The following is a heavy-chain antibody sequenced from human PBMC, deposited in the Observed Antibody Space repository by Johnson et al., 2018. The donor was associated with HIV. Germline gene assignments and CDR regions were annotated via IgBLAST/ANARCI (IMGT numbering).Heavy chain of an antibody. CDR1: GFTFSSYW. CDR2: IKQDGSEK. CDR3: ASGVAVAGNAFDI. D-gene: IGHD6-19*01. J-gene: IGHJ3*02. V-gene: IGHV3-7*01. Sequence: VQLVESGGGLVQPGGSLRLSCAASGFTFSSYWMSWVRQAPGKGLEWVATIKQDGSEKYYVDSVKGRFTISRDNAKNPLYLQMNSLRAEDTAGYYCASGVAVAGNAFDIWGQGTMVTVSS.